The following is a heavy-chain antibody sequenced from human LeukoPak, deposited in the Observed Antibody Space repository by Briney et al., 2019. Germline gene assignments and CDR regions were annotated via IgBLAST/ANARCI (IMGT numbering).Heavy chain of an antibody. D-gene: IGHD5-18*01. CDR1: GGTFSSYA. CDR3: ARSGYSYSPFDY. V-gene: IGHV1-18*01. Sequence: ASVKVSCKASGGTFSSYAISWVRQAPGQGLEWMGWISAYNGNTNYAQKLQGRVTMTTDTSTSTAYMELRSLRSDDTAVYYCARSGYSYSPFDYWGQGTLVTVSS. CDR2: ISAYNGNT. J-gene: IGHJ4*02.